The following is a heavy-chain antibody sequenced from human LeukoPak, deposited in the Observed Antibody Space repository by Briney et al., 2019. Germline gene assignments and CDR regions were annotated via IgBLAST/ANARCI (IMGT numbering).Heavy chain of an antibody. J-gene: IGHJ4*02. Sequence: GGSLRLSCAASGFSFSSYGMHWGRQAPGKGLEWVAVIWDDGSKNSYADAVKGRFTISRDNSKNTLYLQMNRLGAEDTALYYCARDRSTRHLDYWGQGTLVTVSS. V-gene: IGHV3-33*01. D-gene: IGHD6-6*01. CDR1: GFSFSSYG. CDR2: IWDDGSKN. CDR3: ARDRSTRHLDY.